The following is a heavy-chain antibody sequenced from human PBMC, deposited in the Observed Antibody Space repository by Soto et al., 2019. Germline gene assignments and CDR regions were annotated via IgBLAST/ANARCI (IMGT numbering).Heavy chain of an antibody. D-gene: IGHD2-15*01. Sequence: GASVKVSCKASGYTFTSYAIHWVRQAPGQRLEWMGWINAGNGNTKYSQKFQGRVTITRDTSASTAYMELSSLRSEDTAVYYCARAVAATHFDYWGQGTLVTVSS. V-gene: IGHV1-3*01. J-gene: IGHJ4*02. CDR1: GYTFTSYA. CDR3: ARAVAATHFDY. CDR2: INAGNGNT.